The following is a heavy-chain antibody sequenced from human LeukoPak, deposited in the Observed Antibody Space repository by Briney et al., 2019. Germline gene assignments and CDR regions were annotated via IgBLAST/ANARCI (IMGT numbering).Heavy chain of an antibody. Sequence: RASVKVSCKASGYTFTGYYMHWVRQAPGQGLEWMGWINPNSGGTNYAQKFQGRVTMTRDTSISTAYMELSRLRSDDTAVYYCAREDYYDSSGPNWFDPWGQGTLVTVSS. CDR3: AREDYYDSSGPNWFDP. J-gene: IGHJ5*02. CDR1: GYTFTGYY. D-gene: IGHD3-22*01. CDR2: INPNSGGT. V-gene: IGHV1-2*02.